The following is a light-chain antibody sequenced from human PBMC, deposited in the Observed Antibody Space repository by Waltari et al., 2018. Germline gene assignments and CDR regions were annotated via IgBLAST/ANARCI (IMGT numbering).Light chain of an antibody. J-gene: IGLJ2*01. Sequence: QTVVTQEPSFSVSPGETVTLTCGLNSVSVSIRHSASWYHQTPGQAPRTLIYSTNTRSSGVPDRFSGSILGNKAALTITGAQADDESDYHCALYMGGDIFFGGGTKLTVL. CDR2: STN. V-gene: IGLV8-61*01. CDR3: ALYMGGDIF. CDR1: SVSVSIRHS.